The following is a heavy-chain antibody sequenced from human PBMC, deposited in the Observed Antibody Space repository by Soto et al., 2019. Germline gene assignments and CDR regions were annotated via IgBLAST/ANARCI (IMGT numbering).Heavy chain of an antibody. J-gene: IGHJ4*02. CDR1: GFTFSSYG. Sequence: GGSLRLSCAASGFTFSSYGMHWVRQAPGKGLEWVAVISYDGSNKYYADSVKGRFTISRDNSKNTLYLQMNSLRAEDTAVYYCAKDGTPYSGSYYFDYWGQGTLVTVSS. D-gene: IGHD1-26*01. CDR2: ISYDGSNK. CDR3: AKDGTPYSGSYYFDY. V-gene: IGHV3-30*18.